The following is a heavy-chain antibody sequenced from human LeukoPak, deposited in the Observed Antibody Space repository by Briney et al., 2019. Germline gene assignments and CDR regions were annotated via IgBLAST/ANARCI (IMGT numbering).Heavy chain of an antibody. J-gene: IGHJ6*02. CDR3: ARDQGVTDPPPYGLDV. Sequence: ASVKVSCKASGGTFSSYAISWVRQAPGQGLECMGRIIPILDIATYAQKFQGRVTITADKPTSTAYMELSSLSSEDTAVYYCARDQGVTDPPPYGLDVWGQGTTVTVSS. D-gene: IGHD3-10*01. CDR2: IIPILDIA. CDR1: GGTFSSYA. V-gene: IGHV1-69*04.